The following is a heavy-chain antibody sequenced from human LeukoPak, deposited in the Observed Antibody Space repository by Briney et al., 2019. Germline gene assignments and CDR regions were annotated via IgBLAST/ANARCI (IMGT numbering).Heavy chain of an antibody. J-gene: IGHJ3*02. D-gene: IGHD2-15*01. CDR1: GGSFSGYY. CDR3: ARVHVAADAFDI. CDR2: INHSGST. Sequence: PSETLSLTCAVYGGSFSGYYWSWIRQPPGKGLEWIGEINHSGSTNYNPSLTSRFTISVDTSKNQFSLKLSSVTAADTAVYYCARVHVAADAFDIWGQGTMVTVSS. V-gene: IGHV4-34*01.